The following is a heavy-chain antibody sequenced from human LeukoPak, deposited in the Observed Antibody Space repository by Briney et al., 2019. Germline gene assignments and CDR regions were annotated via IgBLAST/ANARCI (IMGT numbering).Heavy chain of an antibody. CDR2: IYYSGST. CDR3: ARDKRIAAAGTYFDY. V-gene: IGHV4-39*07. Sequence: SETLSLTCTVSGGSISSSSYYWGWIRQPPGKGLEWIGSIYYSGSTYYNPSLKSRVSISVDTSKNQFSLKLSSVTAADTAVYYCARDKRIAAAGTYFDYWGQGTLVTVSS. J-gene: IGHJ4*02. CDR1: GGSISSSSYY. D-gene: IGHD6-13*01.